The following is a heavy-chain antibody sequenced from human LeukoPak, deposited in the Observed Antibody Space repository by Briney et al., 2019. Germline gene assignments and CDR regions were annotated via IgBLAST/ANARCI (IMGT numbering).Heavy chain of an antibody. D-gene: IGHD3-10*01. J-gene: IGHJ4*02. CDR3: ARAGTMVRGVIMSLFDY. Sequence: GGSLRLSCAASGFTFSTYSMNWVRQAPGKGLEWVAVIWYDGSYKYYADSVKGRFTISRDNSKNTLYLQMNSLRAEDTAVYYCARAGTMVRGVIMSLFDYWGQGTLVTVSS. CDR1: GFTFSTYS. CDR2: IWYDGSYK. V-gene: IGHV3-33*08.